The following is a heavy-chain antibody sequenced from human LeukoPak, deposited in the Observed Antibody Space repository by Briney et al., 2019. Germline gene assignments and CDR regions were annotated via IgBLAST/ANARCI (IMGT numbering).Heavy chain of an antibody. CDR3: ASQAVAGTPTVGAFDI. Sequence: SQTLSLTCTVSGGSISSGDYYWGWIRQPPGKGLEWIGSIYYSGSTYYNPSLKSRVTISVDTSKNQFSLKLSSVTAADTAVYYCASQAVAGTPTVGAFDIWGQGTMVTVSS. J-gene: IGHJ3*02. CDR2: IYYSGST. V-gene: IGHV4-39*07. D-gene: IGHD6-19*01. CDR1: GGSISSGDYY.